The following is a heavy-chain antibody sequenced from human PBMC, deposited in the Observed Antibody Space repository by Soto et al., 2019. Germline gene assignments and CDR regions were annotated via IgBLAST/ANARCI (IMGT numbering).Heavy chain of an antibody. CDR1: GFPFMNVW. Sequence: GGSLRLSCTASGFPFMNVWMSWVRQAPGQGLEWLGRIKSKTDGETTEYAAPVKGRFSISRDDSKNTLFLQMNSLNIEDSAVYYCSGAESPDTAYFSLYWGQGTPVTVSS. D-gene: IGHD1-26*01. J-gene: IGHJ4*02. V-gene: IGHV3-15*01. CDR3: SGAESPDTAYFSLY. CDR2: IKSKTDGETT.